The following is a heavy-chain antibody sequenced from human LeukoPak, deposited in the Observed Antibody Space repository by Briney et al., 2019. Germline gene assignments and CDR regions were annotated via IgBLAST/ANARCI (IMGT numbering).Heavy chain of an antibody. CDR3: AKRDGTGYYYFDY. D-gene: IGHD3/OR15-3a*01. Sequence: GGSLRLSCAASGFTFSNYGMHWVRQAPGKGLEWVALISNDGSNKYYADSVKGRFAISRDNSKNTLYLQMNSLRVEDTAVYYCAKRDGTGYYYFDYWGQGTLVTVSS. CDR2: ISNDGSNK. V-gene: IGHV3-30*18. J-gene: IGHJ4*02. CDR1: GFTFSNYG.